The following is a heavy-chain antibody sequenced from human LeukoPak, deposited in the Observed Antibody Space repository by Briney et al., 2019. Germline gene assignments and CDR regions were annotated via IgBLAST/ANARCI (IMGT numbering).Heavy chain of an antibody. CDR3: ARDIVYLIDEDYG. J-gene: IGHJ4*02. CDR2: IHTSGSA. D-gene: IGHD4-17*01. CDR1: GSSFNSYY. Sequence: PSDTLSLTCTVSGSSFNSYYWSWIRQPAGKGLEWIGRIHTSGSAEYNPSLQSRVTLSVDVSKKQFSLKMTSATAADTAVYYCARDIVYLIDEDYGWGQGTLVTVSS. V-gene: IGHV4-4*07.